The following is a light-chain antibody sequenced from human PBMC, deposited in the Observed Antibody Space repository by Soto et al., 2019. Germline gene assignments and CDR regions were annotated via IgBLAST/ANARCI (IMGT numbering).Light chain of an antibody. Sequence: EIVMTQSPATLSVSPGEKATLSCRPIQSVSSTLAWYQQKPGQAPRLLIYGASTRATGIPARFSGSGSGTEFTLTISSLQSEDFAVYYCQQYDDWPYTFGQGTKLEIK. CDR2: GAS. CDR3: QQYDDWPYT. CDR1: QSVSST. J-gene: IGKJ2*01. V-gene: IGKV3-15*01.